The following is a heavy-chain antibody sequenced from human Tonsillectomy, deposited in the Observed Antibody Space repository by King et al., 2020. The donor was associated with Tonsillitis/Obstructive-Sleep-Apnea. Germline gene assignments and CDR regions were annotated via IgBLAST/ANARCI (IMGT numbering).Heavy chain of an antibody. Sequence: VQLVESGGGLIQPGGSLRLSCAASGFTVSSNYMSWVRQAPGKGLEWVAVIYSCGSTYYADSVKGRFTISRDNSKNTLYLQMNSLRAEDTAVYYCARDLVEGIAAAGTGDHWGQGTLVTVSS. D-gene: IGHD6-13*01. CDR2: IYSCGST. CDR3: ARDLVEGIAAAGTGDH. J-gene: IGHJ4*02. V-gene: IGHV3-53*01. CDR1: GFTVSSNY.